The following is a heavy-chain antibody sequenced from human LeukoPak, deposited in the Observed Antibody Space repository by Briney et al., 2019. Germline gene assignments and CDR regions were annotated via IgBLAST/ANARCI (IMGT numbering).Heavy chain of an antibody. V-gene: IGHV4-59*01. CDR3: ARGSRELYYFDY. CDR1: GGSISSYY. CDR2: IYYSGST. J-gene: IGHJ4*02. Sequence: SETLSLTCNVSGGSISSYYWSWIRQPPGKGLEWIGYIYYSGSTKYNPSLKSRVTISVDASKTQFSLKLNSVTAADTAVYYCARGSRELYYFDYWGQGTLVTVSS. D-gene: IGHD1-7*01.